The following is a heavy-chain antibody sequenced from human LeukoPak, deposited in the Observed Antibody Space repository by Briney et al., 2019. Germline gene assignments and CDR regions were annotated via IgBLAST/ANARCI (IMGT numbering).Heavy chain of an antibody. J-gene: IGHJ3*02. CDR3: EAFYYDESGWGDASDM. V-gene: IGHV3-7*01. D-gene: IGHD3-16*01. CDR1: GITNSSYW. Sequence: PGGSLRLSRAAPGITNSSYWMSWVRQAPGKGLEGVANIQEDRSEKYYVYSVKGRFTISRDNAKKSLYLQMNRLRAEDTAVYYCEAFYYDESGWGDASDMWGQGTMVTVSS. CDR2: IQEDRSEK.